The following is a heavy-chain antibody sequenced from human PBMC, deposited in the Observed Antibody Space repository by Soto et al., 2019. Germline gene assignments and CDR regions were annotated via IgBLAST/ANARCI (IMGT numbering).Heavy chain of an antibody. CDR1: GYSFTNFH. CDR2: IDPSGGIT. V-gene: IGHV1-46*01. D-gene: IGHD3-22*01. J-gene: IGHJ4*02. Sequence: QVQLSQFGAEVKKPGASVKVSCKASGYSFTNFHIHWVRQAPGQGLEWMGMIDPSGGITRDAQRVQGRITMTRDASTSTVYMELRSLTSEDTAVYYCERDVIGHDNYETIGYYFDHWGQGTLVTVSS. CDR3: ERDVIGHDNYETIGYYFDH.